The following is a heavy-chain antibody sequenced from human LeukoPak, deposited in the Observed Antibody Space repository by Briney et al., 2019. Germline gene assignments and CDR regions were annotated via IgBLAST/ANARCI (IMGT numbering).Heavy chain of an antibody. CDR3: ARLRGIAVAHS. CDR1: GGSISSSSYY. Sequence: SETLSLTCTVSGGSISSSSYYWGWIRQPPGKGLEWIGSIYYSGSTYYNPALKSRVTISVDTSKNQFSLKLSSVTAADTAVYYCARLRGIAVAHSWGQGTLVTVSS. J-gene: IGHJ5*02. CDR2: IYYSGST. V-gene: IGHV4-39*07. D-gene: IGHD6-19*01.